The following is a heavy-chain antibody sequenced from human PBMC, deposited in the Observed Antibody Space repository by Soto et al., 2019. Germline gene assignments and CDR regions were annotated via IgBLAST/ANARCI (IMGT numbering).Heavy chain of an antibody. D-gene: IGHD2-15*01. CDR1: GFTFSSYW. Sequence: GGSLRLSCAASGFTFSSYWMSWVRQAPGKGLEWVANIKQDGSEKYYVDSGKGRFTISRDNAKNSLYLQMNSLRAEDTAVYYFARDVGRMYDFDFWGQGTLVTVSS. CDR2: IKQDGSEK. CDR3: ARDVGRMYDFDF. J-gene: IGHJ4*02. V-gene: IGHV3-7*03.